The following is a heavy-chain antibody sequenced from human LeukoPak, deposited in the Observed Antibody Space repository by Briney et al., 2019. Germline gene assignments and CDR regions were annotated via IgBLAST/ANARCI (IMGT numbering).Heavy chain of an antibody. J-gene: IGHJ6*03. V-gene: IGHV3-20*04. CDR2: IHWNGGRT. CDR1: GFTFDNYG. CDR3: AREGPRDYYYYMDV. Sequence: PGGSLRLSCAASGFTFDNYGINWVRQAPGKGLEWVSRIHWNGGRTGYADSVKGRFTISRDNAKNSLYLQMNSLRVEDTALYYCAREGPRDYYYYMDVWGKGTTVTISS.